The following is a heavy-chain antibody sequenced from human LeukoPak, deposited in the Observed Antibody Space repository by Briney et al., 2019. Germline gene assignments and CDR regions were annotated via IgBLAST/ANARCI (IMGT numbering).Heavy chain of an antibody. CDR2: INPNSGGT. Sequence: ASVKVSCKASGYTFTGYYMHWVRQAPGQGLEWMGWINPNSGGTNYAQKFQGRVTMTRDTSISTAYMELSRLRSDDTAVYYCARGRGSTSSNFDYWGQGTLVTVSS. V-gene: IGHV1-2*02. D-gene: IGHD2-2*01. J-gene: IGHJ4*02. CDR3: ARGRGSTSSNFDY. CDR1: GYTFTGYY.